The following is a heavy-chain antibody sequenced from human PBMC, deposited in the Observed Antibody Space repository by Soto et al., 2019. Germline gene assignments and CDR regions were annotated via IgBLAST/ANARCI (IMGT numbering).Heavy chain of an antibody. CDR3: ARDGSGFHWYFDV. D-gene: IGHD6-19*01. CDR2: TYYRSKWYY. CDR1: GDSVSSVTAT. Sequence: QVQLQQSGPGLVKPSQTLSLMCDISGDSVSSVTATWSWIRQSPSRGLGWLGRTYYRSKWYYDSAVSGKIRIVIAPDTSKNQLTLDLNSVTPEDTAVYFCARDGSGFHWYFDVWGRGTLVTVSS. J-gene: IGHJ2*01. V-gene: IGHV6-1*01.